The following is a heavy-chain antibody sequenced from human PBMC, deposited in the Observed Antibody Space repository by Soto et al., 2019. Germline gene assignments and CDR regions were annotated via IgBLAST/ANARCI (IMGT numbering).Heavy chain of an antibody. Sequence: GGSLRLSCAASGFTFSSYGMHWVRQAPGKGLEWVAVIWYDGSNKYIADSVKGRFTISRDNSKNTLYLQMNSLRAEDTAVYYCARDYGYSSSWYPTGTNWFDPWGQGTLVTVSS. V-gene: IGHV3-33*01. CDR1: GFTFSSYG. J-gene: IGHJ5*02. CDR3: ARDYGYSSSWYPTGTNWFDP. CDR2: IWYDGSNK. D-gene: IGHD6-13*01.